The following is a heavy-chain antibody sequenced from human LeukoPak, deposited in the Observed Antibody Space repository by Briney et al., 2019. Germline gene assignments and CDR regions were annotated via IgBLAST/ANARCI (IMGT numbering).Heavy chain of an antibody. CDR1: GFTFGDYA. CDR3: SRGSYYDSSTYYTY. J-gene: IGHJ4*02. Sequence: GGSLRLSCTASGFTFGDYAMSWFRQAPGKGLEWVGFIRSKAYGGTTEYAASVKGRFTISRDDSKSIAYLQMNSLKTEDTAMYYCSRGSYYDSSTYYTYWGQGTLVTVSS. V-gene: IGHV3-49*03. D-gene: IGHD3-22*01. CDR2: IRSKAYGGTT.